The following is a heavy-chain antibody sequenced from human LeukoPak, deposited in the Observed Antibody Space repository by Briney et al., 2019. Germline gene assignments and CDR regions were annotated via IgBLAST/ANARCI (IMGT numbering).Heavy chain of an antibody. CDR1: GGSISSYY. J-gene: IGHJ6*02. Sequence: ETLSLTCAVSGGSISSYYWSWIRQPPGKGLEWIGYIYYSGSTNYNPSLKSRVTISVDTSKNQFSLKLSSVTAADTAVYYCAGPRPISSSTYYGMDVWGQGTTVTVSS. CDR2: IYYSGST. CDR3: AGPRPISSSTYYGMDV. D-gene: IGHD6-6*01. V-gene: IGHV4-59*12.